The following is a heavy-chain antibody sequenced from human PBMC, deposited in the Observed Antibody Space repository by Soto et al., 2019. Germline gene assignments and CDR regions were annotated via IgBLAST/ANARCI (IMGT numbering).Heavy chain of an antibody. CDR1: GFTFDDYA. CDR3: AKSGDSSGYYPAFFDY. V-gene: IGHV3-9*01. Sequence: DVQLVESGGGLVQPGRSLRLSCAASGFTFDDYAMHWVRQAPGKGMEWVSGISWNSGSIGYADSVKGRFTISRDNAKNSLYLQMNSLRAEDTAVYYCAKSGDSSGYYPAFFDYWGQGTLVTVSS. J-gene: IGHJ4*02. D-gene: IGHD3-22*01. CDR2: ISWNSGSI.